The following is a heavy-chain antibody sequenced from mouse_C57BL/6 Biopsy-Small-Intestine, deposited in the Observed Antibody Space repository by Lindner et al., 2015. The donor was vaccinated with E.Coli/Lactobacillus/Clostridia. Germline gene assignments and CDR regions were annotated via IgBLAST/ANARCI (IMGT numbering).Heavy chain of an antibody. D-gene: IGHD2-10*01. J-gene: IGHJ4*01. V-gene: IGHV1-81*01. CDR2: IYPRSGNT. CDR3: AREGTYYGNYEATDY. CDR1: GYTFTSYG. Sequence: VQLQESGAELARPGASVKLSCKASGYTFTSYGISWVKQRTGQGLEWIGEIYPRSGNTYYNEKFKGKATLTADKSSSTAYMELRSLTSEDSAVYFCAREGTYYGNYEATDYWGQGTSVTVSS.